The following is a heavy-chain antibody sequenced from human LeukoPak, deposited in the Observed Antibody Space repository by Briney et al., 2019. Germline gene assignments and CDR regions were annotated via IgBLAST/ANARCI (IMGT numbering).Heavy chain of an antibody. Sequence: PSETLSLTCTVSGGSISSSSYYWGWMRQPPGKGLEWIGSIYYSGSTYYNPSLKSRVTISVDTSKNQFSLKLSSVTAADTAVYYCARHRELQADYWGQGTLVTVSS. V-gene: IGHV4-39*01. CDR3: ARHRELQADY. J-gene: IGHJ4*02. CDR1: GGSISSSSYY. D-gene: IGHD1-7*01. CDR2: IYYSGST.